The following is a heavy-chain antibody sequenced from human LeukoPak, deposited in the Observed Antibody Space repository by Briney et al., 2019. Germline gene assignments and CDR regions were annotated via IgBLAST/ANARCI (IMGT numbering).Heavy chain of an antibody. CDR2: ISSSSSYI. J-gene: IGHJ4*02. V-gene: IGHV3-21*01. Sequence: PGGSLRLSCAASGLTFSSYSMNWVRQAPGKGLEWVSSISSSSSYIYYADSVKGRFTISRDNAKNSLYLQMNSLRAEDTAVYYCARDPSDYYDSSGYYPFDYWGQGTLVTVSS. CDR1: GLTFSSYS. D-gene: IGHD3-22*01. CDR3: ARDPSDYYDSSGYYPFDY.